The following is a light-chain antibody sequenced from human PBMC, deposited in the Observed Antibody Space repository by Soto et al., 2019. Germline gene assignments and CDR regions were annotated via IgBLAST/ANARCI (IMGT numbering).Light chain of an antibody. CDR1: SSDIGTQNY. CDR3: SSYTVNSVTLYV. J-gene: IGLJ1*01. Sequence: QSVLTQPASVSGSPGQSITISCTGTSSDIGTQNYVSWYQQHPGKAPKVMIYEVSNRPSGVSNRFSGSKSGNTASLTISGLQAEDEADYYCSSYTVNSVTLYVFGTGTRSPS. CDR2: EVS. V-gene: IGLV2-14*01.